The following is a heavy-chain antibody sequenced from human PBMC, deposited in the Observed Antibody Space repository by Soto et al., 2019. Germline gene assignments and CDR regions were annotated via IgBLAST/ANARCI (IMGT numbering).Heavy chain of an antibody. D-gene: IGHD1-1*01. CDR1: GFTFSSYS. Sequence: GGSLRLSCAASGFTFSSYSMNWVRQPPGKGLQWVAAISHNGSYIYYTDSVRGRFTISRDNSKNTLYLQMHSLKAEDTAVYFCAKQMGTWVDTAIDFWGKGT. CDR2: ISHNGSYI. J-gene: IGHJ4*02. CDR3: AKQMGTWVDTAIDF. V-gene: IGHV3-21*04.